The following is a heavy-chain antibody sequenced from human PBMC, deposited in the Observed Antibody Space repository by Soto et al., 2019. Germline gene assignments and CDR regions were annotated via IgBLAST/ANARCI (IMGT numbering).Heavy chain of an antibody. V-gene: IGHV3-74*01. Sequence: EVRLVESGGGLVQPGGSLRLSCAASGFTFSSYWMHWVRQAPGKGLVWVSHINNDGTYTRYADSVKGRFTISRDNARNTLYLQMNHLRPEDTAMYYCARINEYNDYWGQGTLVTVSS. CDR3: ARINEYNDY. CDR2: INNDGTYT. D-gene: IGHD1-1*01. J-gene: IGHJ4*02. CDR1: GFTFSSYW.